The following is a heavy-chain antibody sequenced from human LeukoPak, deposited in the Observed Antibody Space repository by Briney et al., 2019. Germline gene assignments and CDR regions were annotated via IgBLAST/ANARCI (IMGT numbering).Heavy chain of an antibody. Sequence: SETLSLTCAVYGGSLSGYYWSWIRQPPGKGPEWIGEINHSGGTNYNPSLKSRVTISIDTSNNQFSLNLSSVTAADTAVYYCAKGQVVRDYWGQGTLVTVSS. CDR2: INHSGGT. D-gene: IGHD2-15*01. J-gene: IGHJ4*02. CDR1: GGSLSGYY. V-gene: IGHV4-34*01. CDR3: AKGQVVRDY.